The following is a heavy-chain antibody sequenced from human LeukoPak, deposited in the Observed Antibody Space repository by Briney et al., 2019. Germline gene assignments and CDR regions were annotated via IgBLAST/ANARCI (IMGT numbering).Heavy chain of an antibody. D-gene: IGHD5-18*01. J-gene: IGHJ4*02. Sequence: SETLSLTCTVSGGSISSSSYYWGWIRQPPGKGLEWIVSIYYSGSTYSNPSHSSRITISVNTSKNQFSLKLSSVTAATTAVYYCARDHWRTAMGKDYWGQGAMVTVSS. CDR2: IYYSGST. CDR3: ARDHWRTAMGKDY. CDR1: GGSISSSSYY. V-gene: IGHV4-39*07.